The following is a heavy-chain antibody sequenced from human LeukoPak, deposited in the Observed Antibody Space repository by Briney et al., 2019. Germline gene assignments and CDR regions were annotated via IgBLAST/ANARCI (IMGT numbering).Heavy chain of an antibody. CDR2: ISSNGGST. D-gene: IGHD6-19*01. Sequence: PGGSLRLSCAASGFTFSSYAMHWVRQAPGKGLEYVSAISSNGGSTYYANSVKGRFTISRDNSKNTLYLQMGSLRAEDMAVYYCASGALGGAVAAYYFDYWGQGTLVTVSS. CDR3: ASGALGGAVAAYYFDY. J-gene: IGHJ4*02. CDR1: GFTFSSYA. V-gene: IGHV3-64*01.